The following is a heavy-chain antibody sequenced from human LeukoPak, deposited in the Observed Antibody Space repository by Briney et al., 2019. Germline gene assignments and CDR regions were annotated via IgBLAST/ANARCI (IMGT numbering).Heavy chain of an antibody. J-gene: IGHJ6*02. CDR2: IIPILGIA. CDR3: ARVAVLYGSGSYYGYYGMDV. Sequence: ASVKVSCKASGGTFSSYAISRVRQAPGQGLEWMGRIIPILGIANYAQKFQGRVTITADKSTSTAYMELSSLRSEDTAVYYCARVAVLYGSGSYYGYYGMDVWGQGTTVTVSS. D-gene: IGHD3-10*01. CDR1: GGTFSSYA. V-gene: IGHV1-69*04.